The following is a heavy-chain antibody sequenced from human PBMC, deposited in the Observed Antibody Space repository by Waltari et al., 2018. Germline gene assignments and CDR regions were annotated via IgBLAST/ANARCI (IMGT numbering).Heavy chain of an antibody. J-gene: IGHJ4*02. CDR1: GASISSGEFF. CDR2: IYHSGTT. D-gene: IGHD2-21*02. Sequence: QVQLQASGPGLVKPSPTLSLTCTVSGASISSGEFFWSWIRQPPGQGLEWLGCIYHSGTTFYKSSLKSRLALSIETSKNQFSLRLASVTAADTAVYYCAREIPSWSSVTAPDADFWGQGTLVTVSS. V-gene: IGHV4-30-4*01. CDR3: AREIPSWSSVTAPDADF.